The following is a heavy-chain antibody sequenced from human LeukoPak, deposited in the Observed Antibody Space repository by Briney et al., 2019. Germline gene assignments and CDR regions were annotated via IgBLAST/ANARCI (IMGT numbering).Heavy chain of an antibody. J-gene: IGHJ3*02. V-gene: IGHV3-33*01. Sequence: GGSLRLSCAASGFTFSSYGMHWVRQAPGRGLEWVAVIWYDGRNKFYADSLKGRFTISRDNSKNTLYLQMNSLRAEDTAVYYCARVNRGDAFDIWGQGTTVTVSS. CDR2: IWYDGRNK. CDR3: ARVNRGDAFDI. CDR1: GFTFSSYG. D-gene: IGHD3-16*02.